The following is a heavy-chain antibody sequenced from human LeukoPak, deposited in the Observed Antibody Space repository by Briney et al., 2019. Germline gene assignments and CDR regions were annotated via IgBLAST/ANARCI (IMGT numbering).Heavy chain of an antibody. CDR2: ISAYNGNT. J-gene: IGHJ4*02. CDR1: GYTFTSYG. D-gene: IGHD2-2*01. CDR3: ARVCWWCSSTSCYGFDY. V-gene: IGHV1-18*01. Sequence: ASLKVSCKASGYTFTSYGISWVRQAPGQGLEWMGWISAYNGNTNYAQKLQGRVTMTTDTSTSTAYMELRSLRSGDTAVYYCARVCWWCSSTSCYGFDYWGQGTLVTVSS.